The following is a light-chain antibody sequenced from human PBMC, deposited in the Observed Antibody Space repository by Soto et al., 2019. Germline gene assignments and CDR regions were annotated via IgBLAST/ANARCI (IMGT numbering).Light chain of an antibody. CDR3: QYYGASPLYT. J-gene: IGKJ2*01. V-gene: IGKV3-20*01. CDR1: QRVTSVH. CDR2: GAS. Sequence: EMVLTQSPGTLSLSPGKRATLSCRASQRVTSVHLAWYQQRPGQAPRLLIYGASNRASGVTERFTGSASGTDFNLTISRLGPEDSATYYCQYYGASPLYTFGRGTKLEI.